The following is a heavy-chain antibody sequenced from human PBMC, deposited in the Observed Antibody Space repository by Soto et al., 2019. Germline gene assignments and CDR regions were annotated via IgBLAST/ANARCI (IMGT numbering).Heavy chain of an antibody. CDR1: GYTFTGYY. D-gene: IGHD6-19*01. CDR3: ERDKVAGIGGDGMDV. CDR2: INPNSGGT. V-gene: IGHV1-2*04. Sequence: ASVKVSCKASGYTFTGYYMHWVRQAPGQGLEWMGWINPNSGGTNYAQKFQGWVTMTRDTSISKAYMELSRLRSDATAGYYCERDKVAGIGGDGMDVWGQGTTVTVSS. J-gene: IGHJ6*02.